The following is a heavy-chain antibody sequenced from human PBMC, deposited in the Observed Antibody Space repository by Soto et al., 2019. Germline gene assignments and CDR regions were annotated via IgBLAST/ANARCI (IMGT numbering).Heavy chain of an antibody. Sequence: GGSLRLSCAASGFTFSSYGMHWVRQAPGKGLEWVAVISYDGSNKYYADSVKGRFTISRDNSKNTLYLQMNSLRAEDTVVYYCAKGDYDRVWFGPPSYYYYGMDVWGQGTTVTVSS. D-gene: IGHD3-10*01. CDR3: AKGDYDRVWFGPPSYYYYGMDV. CDR1: GFTFSSYG. J-gene: IGHJ6*02. V-gene: IGHV3-30*18. CDR2: ISYDGSNK.